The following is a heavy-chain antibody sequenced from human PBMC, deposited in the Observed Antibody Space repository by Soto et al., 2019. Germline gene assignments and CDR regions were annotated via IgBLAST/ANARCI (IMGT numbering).Heavy chain of an antibody. Sequence: QVQLQESGPGLVKPSETLSLTCTVSGGSISSYYWSWIRQPAGKGLEWIGRIYTSGSTNYNPSLKSRVTMSVDTSKNQFSLKLSSVTAADTAVYYCARDYDSSGYYWDWYFDLWGRGTLVTVSS. V-gene: IGHV4-4*07. CDR3: ARDYDSSGYYWDWYFDL. CDR2: IYTSGST. D-gene: IGHD3-22*01. CDR1: GGSISSYY. J-gene: IGHJ2*01.